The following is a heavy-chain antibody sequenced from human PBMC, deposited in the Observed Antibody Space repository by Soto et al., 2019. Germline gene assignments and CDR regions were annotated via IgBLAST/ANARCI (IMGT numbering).Heavy chain of an antibody. V-gene: IGHV3-48*02. Sequence: GGSLRLSCAASGFTFSSYSMNWVRQAPGKGLEWVSYISSSSSTIYYADSVKGRFTISRDNAKNSLYLQMNSLRDEDTAVYYCARDRLNDFWSGYPPYYFDYWGQGTLVPVS. CDR1: GFTFSSYS. CDR3: ARDRLNDFWSGYPPYYFDY. J-gene: IGHJ4*02. CDR2: ISSSSSTI. D-gene: IGHD3-3*01.